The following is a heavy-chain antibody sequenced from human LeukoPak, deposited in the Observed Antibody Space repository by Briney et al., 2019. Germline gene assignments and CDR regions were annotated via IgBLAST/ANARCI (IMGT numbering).Heavy chain of an antibody. CDR1: GFTFSSYS. J-gene: IGHJ4*02. V-gene: IGHV3-21*01. CDR3: ARASYSYGSCYDY. D-gene: IGHD5-18*01. CDR2: ISSSSSYI. Sequence: TTGGSLRLSCAASGFTFSSYSMNWVRQAPGKGLEWVSSISSSSSYIYYADSVKGRFTISRDSAKNSLYLQMNSLRAEDTAVYYCARASYSYGSCYDYWGQGTLVTVSP.